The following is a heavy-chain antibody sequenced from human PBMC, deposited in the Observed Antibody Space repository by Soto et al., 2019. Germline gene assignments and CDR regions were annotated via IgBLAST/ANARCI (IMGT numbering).Heavy chain of an antibody. Sequence: VQLLESGGGLVQPGGSPRLSCAASGFTFSSYAMSWVRQAPGKGLEWVSSASGSGGNTYYADSVKGRFTISRDNSKNTLYLQLNSLRAEDTAIYYCAQDHGDYRGNFFVSWGQGALVTVSS. CDR3: AQDHGDYRGNFFVS. CDR1: GFTFSSYA. CDR2: ASGSGGNT. J-gene: IGHJ4*02. D-gene: IGHD4-17*01. V-gene: IGHV3-23*01.